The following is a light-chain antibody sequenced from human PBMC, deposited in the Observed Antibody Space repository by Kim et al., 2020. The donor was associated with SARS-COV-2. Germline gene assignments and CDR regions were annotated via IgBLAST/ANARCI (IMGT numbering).Light chain of an antibody. V-gene: IGKV3-20*01. CDR3: QQYGSWA. J-gene: IGKJ2*01. CDR1: QSVRSSY. Sequence: LSLSPGERATLSCRASQSVRSSYLAWYQQKPGHSPRLLIYGASNRATGIPDRFSGSGSGTDFTLTISRLEPEDFAVYYCQQYGSWAFGQGTKLEI. CDR2: GAS.